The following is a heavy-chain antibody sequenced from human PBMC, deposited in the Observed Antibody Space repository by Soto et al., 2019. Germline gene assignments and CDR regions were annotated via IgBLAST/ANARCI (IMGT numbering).Heavy chain of an antibody. J-gene: IGHJ4*02. CDR2: ISNYDNT. D-gene: IGHD2-8*01. CDR3: TLYDALVFDF. V-gene: IGHV3-21*01. Sequence: EVRLEESGGGLVKPGGSLRLSYAASGFTVNTFNMNWVRQAPGKGLEWVSSISNYDNTAYADSVKGRFTVSRDNAKNSLFLQMNSLRAEDTAVYYCTLYDALVFDFWGQGALVTVSS. CDR1: GFTVNTFN.